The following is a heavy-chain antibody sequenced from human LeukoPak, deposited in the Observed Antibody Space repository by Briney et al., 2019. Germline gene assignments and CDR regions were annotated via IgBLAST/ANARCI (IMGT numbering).Heavy chain of an antibody. Sequence: PGGSLRLSCAPSGXTPITYAMSWVRQAPGKGLEWVCGILAGAGTTYYADSVKGRFTVSRDYSKNTLYLEMNTLRAEDTAVYYCAKTNRLDGGCCSYFDNWGQGSLVTVSS. J-gene: IGHJ4*02. CDR3: AKTNRLDGGCCSYFDN. CDR2: ILAGAGTT. D-gene: IGHD2-15*01. V-gene: IGHV3-23*01. CDR1: GXTPITYA.